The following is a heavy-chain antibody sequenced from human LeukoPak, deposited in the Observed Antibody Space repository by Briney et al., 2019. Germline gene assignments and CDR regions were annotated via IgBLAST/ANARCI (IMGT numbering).Heavy chain of an antibody. CDR2: IYHSGST. Sequence: SGTLSLTCAVSGGSISSSNWWSWVRQPPGKGLEWIGEIYHSGSTNYNPSLKSRVTISVDKSKNQFSLKLSSVTAADTAVYYCASPKYYYDSSDEMGAFDIWGQGTMVTVSS. V-gene: IGHV4-4*02. D-gene: IGHD3-22*01. CDR1: GGSISSSNW. CDR3: ASPKYYYDSSDEMGAFDI. J-gene: IGHJ3*02.